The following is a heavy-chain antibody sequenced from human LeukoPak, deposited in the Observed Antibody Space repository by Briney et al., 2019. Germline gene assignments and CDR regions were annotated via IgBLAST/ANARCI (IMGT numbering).Heavy chain of an antibody. J-gene: IGHJ5*02. CDR2: ISSSGSTR. Sequence: PGGSLRLSCAASGFTFSDYYMSWVRQAPGKGLEWVPYISSSGSTRYYADSVKGRFTISRDNARKSIYLQMNSLRAEDTAVYYCARAAGWLDPWGQGSLVIVSS. V-gene: IGHV3-11*01. D-gene: IGHD6-13*01. CDR3: ARAAGWLDP. CDR1: GFTFSDYY.